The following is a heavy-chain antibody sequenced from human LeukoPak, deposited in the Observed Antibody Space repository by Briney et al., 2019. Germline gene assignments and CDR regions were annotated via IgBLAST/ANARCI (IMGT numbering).Heavy chain of an antibody. V-gene: IGHV4-34*01. CDR2: INPSGFT. CDR3: ARDDFWSGYRAFDI. J-gene: IGHJ3*02. Sequence: PSETLSLTCAVYGGFFSGYYWTWIRQPPGKGLEWIGEINPSGFTNYNPSLKSRVTITLDTSKNQFSLKLSSVTAADTAVYYCARDDFWSGYRAFDIWGQGTMVTVSS. D-gene: IGHD3-3*01. CDR1: GGFFSGYY.